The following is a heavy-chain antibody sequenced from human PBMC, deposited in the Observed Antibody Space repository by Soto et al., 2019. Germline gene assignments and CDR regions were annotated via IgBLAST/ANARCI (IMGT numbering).Heavy chain of an antibody. CDR2: IYSDGSST. D-gene: IGHD2-8*01. Sequence: EVQLVESGGGLVQPGESLRLSCAASGFTFSSYWMHWVRQAPGKGLVWVSRIYSDGSSTNYADSVKGRFTISRDNAKNTLYLQMNSQRAEDTAVYYCARGMNQRYAVDYWGQGTLVTVAS. CDR1: GFTFSSYW. J-gene: IGHJ4*02. CDR3: ARGMNQRYAVDY. V-gene: IGHV3-74*01.